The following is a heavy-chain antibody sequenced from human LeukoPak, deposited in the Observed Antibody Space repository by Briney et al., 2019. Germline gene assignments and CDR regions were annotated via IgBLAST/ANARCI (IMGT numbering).Heavy chain of an antibody. CDR3: ARDTPVRYVGYSYFDY. Sequence: SQTLSLTCAISGDSVSSNSAAWNWIRQSPSRGLEWLGRTYYRSKWYNDYAVSVKSRITINPDTSKNQFSLQLNPVTPEDTAVYYCARDTPVRYVGYSYFDYWGQGTLVTVSS. D-gene: IGHD3-10*01. V-gene: IGHV6-1*01. CDR2: TYYRSKWYN. CDR1: GDSVSSNSAA. J-gene: IGHJ4*02.